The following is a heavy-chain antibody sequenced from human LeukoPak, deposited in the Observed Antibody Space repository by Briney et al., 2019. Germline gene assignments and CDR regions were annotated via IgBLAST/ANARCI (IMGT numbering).Heavy chain of an antibody. J-gene: IGHJ3*02. CDR1: GGSISGYY. D-gene: IGHD3-22*01. CDR2: IYYSGST. V-gene: IGHV4-59*08. Sequence: SETLSLTCTVSGGSISGYYWSWIRQPPGKGLEWIGYIYYSGSTNYNPSLKSRVIMSVDTSKNQFSLKLTSVTAADTAVYYCARRFVGYDSSWGASDIWGPGTMVTVSS. CDR3: ARRFVGYDSSWGASDI.